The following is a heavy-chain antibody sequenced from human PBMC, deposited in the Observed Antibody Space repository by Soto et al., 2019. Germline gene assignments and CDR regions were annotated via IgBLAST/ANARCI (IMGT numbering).Heavy chain of an antibody. CDR1: GGSISSGGYY. CDR2: IYYSGST. V-gene: IGHV4-31*03. Sequence: SEMLSLTCTVSGGSISSGGYYWSWIRQHPGKGLEWIGYIYYSGSTYYNPSLKSRVTISVDTSKNQFSLKLSSVTAADTAVYYCARGGIAAAAPPDYWGQGTLVTVSS. CDR3: ARGGIAAAAPPDY. J-gene: IGHJ4*02. D-gene: IGHD6-13*01.